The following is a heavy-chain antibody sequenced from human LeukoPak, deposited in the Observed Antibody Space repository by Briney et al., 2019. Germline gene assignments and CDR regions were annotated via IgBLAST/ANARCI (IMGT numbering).Heavy chain of an antibody. CDR1: GGSFSGYY. D-gene: IGHD3-10*01. J-gene: IGHJ4*02. V-gene: IGHV4-34*01. Sequence: ASETLSLTCAVYGGSFSGYYWSWIRQPPGKGLEWIGEINHSGSTDYNPSLKSRVTISVDTSKNQFSLKLSSVTAADTAVYYCARAKDYGSGPYTYYFDYWGQGTLVTVSS. CDR2: INHSGST. CDR3: ARAKDYGSGPYTYYFDY.